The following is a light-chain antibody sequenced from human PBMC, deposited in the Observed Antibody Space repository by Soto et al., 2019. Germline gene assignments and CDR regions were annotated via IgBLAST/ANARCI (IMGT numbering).Light chain of an antibody. Sequence: EIVLTQSPGTLSLSPGERATISCRASQIVSSSYLAWYQQKPGQAPRLLIYGASSRATGIPDRFSGSGSGTDFTLTISRLEPEDFAVYYCQQYGSSPPWWTFGQGTKV. V-gene: IGKV3-20*01. CDR3: QQYGSSPPWWT. CDR2: GAS. J-gene: IGKJ1*01. CDR1: QIVSSSY.